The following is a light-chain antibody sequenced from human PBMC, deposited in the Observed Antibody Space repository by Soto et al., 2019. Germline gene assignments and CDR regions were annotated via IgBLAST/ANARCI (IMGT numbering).Light chain of an antibody. J-gene: IGKJ5*01. Sequence: DIQLTQSPSFLSASVGDRVTITCRASQGISSYLAWYQQKPGKGPNLLIHTASTLQSGVPSRFSGSGSGTEFTLTISSLQPEDFATYYCQQRNSYPITFGQGTRLEIK. CDR1: QGISSY. V-gene: IGKV1-9*01. CDR2: TAS. CDR3: QQRNSYPIT.